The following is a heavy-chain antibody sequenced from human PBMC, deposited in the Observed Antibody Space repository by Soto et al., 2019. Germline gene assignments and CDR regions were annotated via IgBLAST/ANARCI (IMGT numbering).Heavy chain of an antibody. D-gene: IGHD1-1*01. CDR1: GYTFTKYG. J-gene: IGHJ4*02. CDR3: ARALSATSGPGDY. V-gene: IGHV3-33*01. CDR2: IWYDGSIE. Sequence: PGGSLSLSCVASGYTFTKYGLHWIRQAPGKGLEWVAVIWYDGSIEHYADSVKGRFAISRDNSKNTVYLQMNSLSAEDTAVYYCARALSATSGPGDYWGQGTLVTVSS.